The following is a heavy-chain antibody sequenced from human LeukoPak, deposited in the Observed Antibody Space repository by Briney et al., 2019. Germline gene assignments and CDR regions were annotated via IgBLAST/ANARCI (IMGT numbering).Heavy chain of an antibody. V-gene: IGHV1-69*13. CDR1: GGTFSSYA. Sequence: GASVKVSCKASGGTFSSYAISWVRQAPGQGLEWMGGIIPIFGTTNYAQKFQGRVTITANESTSTAYMELSSLRSEDTAVYYCARDLGIAVAGTSYWYFDLWGRGTLVTVSS. J-gene: IGHJ2*01. D-gene: IGHD6-19*01. CDR3: ARDLGIAVAGTSYWYFDL. CDR2: IIPIFGTT.